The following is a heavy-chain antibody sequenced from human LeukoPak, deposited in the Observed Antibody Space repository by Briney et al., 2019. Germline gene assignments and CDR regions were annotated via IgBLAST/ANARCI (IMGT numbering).Heavy chain of an antibody. Sequence: PSETLSLTCTVSGGSISSYYWSWIRQPPGKGLEWIGYIYYSGSTNYNPSLKSRVTISVDTSKNQFSLKLSSVTAADTAAYYCARDHPYYYDSSGYYGYFDYWGQGTLVTVSS. V-gene: IGHV4-59*01. CDR3: ARDHPYYYDSSGYYGYFDY. CDR1: GGSISSYY. J-gene: IGHJ4*02. D-gene: IGHD3-22*01. CDR2: IYYSGST.